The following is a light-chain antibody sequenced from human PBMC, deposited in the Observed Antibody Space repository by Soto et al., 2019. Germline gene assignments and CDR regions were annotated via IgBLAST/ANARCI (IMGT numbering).Light chain of an antibody. Sequence: QSALTQPASVSGSPGQSITISCTGTSSDVGGYNYVSWYQQHPGKAPKLMIYDVSNRPSGVSNRFSGSKSGNTASLTISGLQAVDEADYYCSSYTRSSTLYVVFAGGTKLTVL. CDR3: SSYTRSSTLYVV. CDR2: DVS. V-gene: IGLV2-14*01. CDR1: SSDVGGYNY. J-gene: IGLJ2*01.